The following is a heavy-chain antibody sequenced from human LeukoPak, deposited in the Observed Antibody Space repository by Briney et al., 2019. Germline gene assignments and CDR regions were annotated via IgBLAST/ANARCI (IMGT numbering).Heavy chain of an antibody. J-gene: IGHJ4*02. CDR3: TRGIVGAKDDY. CDR2: IRSKAYGGTT. CDR1: GFNLRNYG. Sequence: GGSLRLSCAVSGFNLRNYGMSWFRQAPGKGLEWVGFIRSKAYGGTTEYAASVKGRFTISRDDSKSIAYLQMNSLKTEDTAVYYCTRGIVGAKDDYWGQGTLVTVSS. D-gene: IGHD1-26*01. V-gene: IGHV3-49*03.